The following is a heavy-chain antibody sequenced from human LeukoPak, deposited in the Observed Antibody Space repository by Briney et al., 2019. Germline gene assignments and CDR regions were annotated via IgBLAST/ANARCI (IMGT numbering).Heavy chain of an antibody. V-gene: IGHV3-30*02. CDR3: AKDLSHYDSSGSHNWFDP. Sequence: GGSLRLSCAASGFTFSSYGMHWVRQAPGKGLEWVAFIRYDGGNKYYADSVKGRFTISRDNSKNTLYLQMNSLRAEDTAVFYCAKDLSHYDSSGSHNWFDPWGQGTLVTVSS. J-gene: IGHJ5*02. CDR1: GFTFSSYG. D-gene: IGHD3-22*01. CDR2: IRYDGGNK.